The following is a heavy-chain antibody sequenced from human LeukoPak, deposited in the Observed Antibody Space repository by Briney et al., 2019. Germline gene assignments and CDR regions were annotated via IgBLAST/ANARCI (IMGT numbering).Heavy chain of an antibody. CDR3: ARDFSGTNWFDP. V-gene: IGHV1-46*01. D-gene: IGHD3-10*01. CDR2: INPSGGST. Sequence: ASVKVSCKASGYTFTSYYMHWVRQAPGQGLEWMRIINPSGGSTSYAQKFQGRVTMTRDTSTSTVYMELSSLRSEDTAVYYCARDFSGTNWFDPWGQGTLVTVSS. J-gene: IGHJ5*02. CDR1: GYTFTSYY.